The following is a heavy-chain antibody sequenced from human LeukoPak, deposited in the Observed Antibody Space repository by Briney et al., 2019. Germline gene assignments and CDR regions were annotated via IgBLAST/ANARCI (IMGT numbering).Heavy chain of an antibody. CDR2: IYYSGST. V-gene: IGHV4-39*01. D-gene: IGHD6-13*01. CDR3: ARHRYSSTFDY. Sequence: SETLSLTCTVSGGSISSSSHYWGWIRQPPGKGLEWIGSIYYSGSTYYNPSLKSRVTISVDTSKNQFSLKLSSVTAADTAVYYCARHRYSSTFDYWGQGTLVTVSS. J-gene: IGHJ4*02. CDR1: GGSISSSSHY.